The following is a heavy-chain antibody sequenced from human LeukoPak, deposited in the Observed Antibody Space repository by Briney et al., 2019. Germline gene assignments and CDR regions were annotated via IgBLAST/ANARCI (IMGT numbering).Heavy chain of an antibody. D-gene: IGHD4-17*01. V-gene: IGHV1-2*02. CDR1: GYTFTGYY. CDR3: AQDYGDYDAFDI. J-gene: IGHJ3*02. CDR2: INPNSGGT. Sequence: ASVKVSCKASGYTFTGYYMHWVRQAPGQGLEWMGWINPNSGGTNYAQKFQGRVIMTRDTSISTAYMELSRLRSDDTAVYYCAQDYGDYDAFDIWGQGTMVTVSS.